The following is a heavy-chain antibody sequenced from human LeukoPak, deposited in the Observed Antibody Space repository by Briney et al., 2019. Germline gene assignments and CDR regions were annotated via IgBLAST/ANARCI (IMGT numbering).Heavy chain of an antibody. Sequence: SETLSLTCTVSGGSISSYYWSWIRQPPGKGLEWIGEINHSGSTNYNPSLKSRVTISVDTSKNQFSLKLSSVTAADTAVYYCARGAPFQRSWYYYYMDVWGKGTTVTVSS. D-gene: IGHD6-13*01. CDR2: INHSGST. CDR3: ARGAPFQRSWYYYYMDV. J-gene: IGHJ6*03. CDR1: GGSISSYY. V-gene: IGHV4-34*01.